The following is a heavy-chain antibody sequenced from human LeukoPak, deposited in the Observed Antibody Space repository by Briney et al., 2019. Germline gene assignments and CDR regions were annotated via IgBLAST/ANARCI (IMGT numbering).Heavy chain of an antibody. CDR2: INHSGST. CDR1: GGSFSGYY. V-gene: IGHV4-34*01. Sequence: TSETLSLTCAVYGGSFSGYYWSWIRQPPGKGLEWIGEINHSGSTNYNPSLKSRVTISVDTSKNQFSLKLSSVTAADTAVYYCARGLTGGYYFDAFDIWGQGTMVTVSS. CDR3: ARGLTGGYYFDAFDI. D-gene: IGHD3-22*01. J-gene: IGHJ3*02.